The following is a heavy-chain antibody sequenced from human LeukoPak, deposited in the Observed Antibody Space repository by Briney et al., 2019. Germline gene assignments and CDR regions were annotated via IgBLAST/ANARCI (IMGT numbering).Heavy chain of an antibody. Sequence: GGSLRLSCVPSGFTFSSFAMTWVRQAPGKGLEWVSSISGSGGTTYYADSIKGRFTISRDSSKNMLYLQMNRLRAEDTAVYYCAKSPYFYNSGRYVDVWGKGTTVTVSS. V-gene: IGHV3-23*01. CDR3: AKSPYFYNSGRYVDV. J-gene: IGHJ6*03. CDR2: ISGSGGTT. D-gene: IGHD3-10*01. CDR1: GFTFSSFA.